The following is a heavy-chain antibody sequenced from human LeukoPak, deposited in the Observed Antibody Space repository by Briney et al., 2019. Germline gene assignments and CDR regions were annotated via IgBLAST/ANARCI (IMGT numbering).Heavy chain of an antibody. CDR1: GYTFSSYG. CDR3: ARDRLGAMLFFDS. J-gene: IGHJ4*02. CDR2: IRYDGSNK. V-gene: IGHV3-30*02. Sequence: GESLKISCKGSGYTFSSYGMHWVRQAPGKGLEWVAFIRYDGSNKYYADSVKGRFTISRDNSKNTLYLQMNSLRAEDTALYYCARDRLGAMLFFDSWGQGTLVTVSS. D-gene: IGHD3-16*01.